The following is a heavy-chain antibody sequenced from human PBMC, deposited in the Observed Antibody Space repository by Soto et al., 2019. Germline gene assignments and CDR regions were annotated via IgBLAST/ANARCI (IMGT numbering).Heavy chain of an antibody. V-gene: IGHV1-18*01. CDR3: ARELNTDSSAYYSFAN. CDR2: VCTNNDNT. J-gene: IGHJ4*02. CDR1: GYTFTAYG. D-gene: IGHD3-22*01. Sequence: QVQMVQSGPEVKMPGASVKVSCKTSGYTFTAYGLAWLRQAPGQRPEWMGWVCTNNDNTNYAEKFQGRVTMTTDTSKTTTYMELRSIRSDDTAVYYCARELNTDSSAYYSFANWGQGTLVTISS.